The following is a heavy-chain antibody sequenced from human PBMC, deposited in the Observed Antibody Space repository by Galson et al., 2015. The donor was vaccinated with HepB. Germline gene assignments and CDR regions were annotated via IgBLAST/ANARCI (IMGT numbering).Heavy chain of an antibody. CDR3: VRYGSGSYRVFDY. Sequence: SLRLSCAASGFTFSSYAMSWVRQAPGKGLEWVSAISGSGGSTYYADSVKGRFTISRDNSKNTLYLQMNSLRAEDTAVYYCVRYGSGSYRVFDYWGQGTLVTVSS. J-gene: IGHJ4*02. D-gene: IGHD3-10*01. CDR2: ISGSGGST. V-gene: IGHV3-23*01. CDR1: GFTFSSYA.